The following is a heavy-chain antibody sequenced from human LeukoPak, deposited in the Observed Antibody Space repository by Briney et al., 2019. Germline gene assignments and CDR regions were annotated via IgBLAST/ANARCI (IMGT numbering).Heavy chain of an antibody. V-gene: IGHV1-18*04. J-gene: IGHJ4*02. D-gene: IGHD3-10*01. CDR1: GYTFTSYG. CDR3: ARSYYGSQADY. Sequence: GASVKVSCKASGYTFTSYGISWVRQAPGQGLEWMGWISAYNGNTNYAQKLQGRVTMTTDTSTSTVYMELRSLRSDDTAVYYCARSYYGSQADYWGQGTLVTVSS. CDR2: ISAYNGNT.